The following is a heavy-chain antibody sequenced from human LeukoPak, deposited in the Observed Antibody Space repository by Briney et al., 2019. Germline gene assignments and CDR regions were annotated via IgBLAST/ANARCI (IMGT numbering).Heavy chain of an antibody. CDR2: VRYDQSAT. V-gene: IGHV3-30*02. Sequence: GGSLRLSCAASGFNFSIYGMHWVRQAPGKGLQWVTFVRYDQSATVYADSVQGRFTISRDNSKNTVHLQMNSLRGEDTAVYYCARELGKNSDYWGQGTLVTVSS. D-gene: IGHD7-27*01. J-gene: IGHJ4*02. CDR3: ARELGKNSDY. CDR1: GFNFSIYG.